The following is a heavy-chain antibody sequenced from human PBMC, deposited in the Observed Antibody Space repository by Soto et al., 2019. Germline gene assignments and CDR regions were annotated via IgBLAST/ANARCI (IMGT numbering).Heavy chain of an antibody. V-gene: IGHV3-74*01. D-gene: IGHD6-13*01. Sequence: GGSLRLSCEASGFDINTYWMHWVRQGPGKGLVWVSRIKSDGSNTDYADSVKGRFTISRDNAKNTLYLQLHSLRAEDTAVYYCARGIPGHYGVDVWGQGTTVTVSS. CDR1: GFDINTYW. CDR3: ARGIPGHYGVDV. J-gene: IGHJ6*02. CDR2: IKSDGSNT.